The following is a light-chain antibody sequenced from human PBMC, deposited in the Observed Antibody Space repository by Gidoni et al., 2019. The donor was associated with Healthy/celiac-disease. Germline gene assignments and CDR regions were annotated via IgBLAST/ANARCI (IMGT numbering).Light chain of an antibody. Sequence: SYELTQPPSVSVSPGQTASITCSGDKLGDKYACWSQQKPGQSPVLVSYQDSKRPSGIPERLSGSNSGNTATLNISGTQAMDEGDYYCQSWDSSSVVFGGGTKLTGL. V-gene: IGLV3-1*01. CDR2: QDS. CDR3: QSWDSSSVV. CDR1: KLGDKY. J-gene: IGLJ2*01.